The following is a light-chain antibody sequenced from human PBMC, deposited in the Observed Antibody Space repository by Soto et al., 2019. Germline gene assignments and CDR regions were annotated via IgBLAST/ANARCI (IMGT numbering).Light chain of an antibody. Sequence: IVLTQSPDTLSLSPGERATLSCRASQSVSSNYLAWYQQKLGQAPRLLIYDASRRATGIPDRFSGSESGTDFTLTISRLEPGDFVVYYCQQYGRSPTFGQGTKVDIK. CDR2: DAS. CDR1: QSVSSNY. V-gene: IGKV3-20*01. CDR3: QQYGRSPT. J-gene: IGKJ1*01.